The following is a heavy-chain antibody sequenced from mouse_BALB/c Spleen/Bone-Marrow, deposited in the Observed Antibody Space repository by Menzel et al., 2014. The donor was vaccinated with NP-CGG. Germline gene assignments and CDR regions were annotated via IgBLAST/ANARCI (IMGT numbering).Heavy chain of an antibody. CDR1: GYAFSNYW. CDR3: ARCDGYSYYFDY. V-gene: IGHV1-80*01. CDR2: FYPGDGDT. D-gene: IGHD2-3*01. Sequence: VQLQQSGADLVRPGSSVKISCKASGYAFSNYWMSWVKQRPGQGLEWIGQFYPGDGDTNYNGKFKGKATLTADKSSSTAYMQLSSLTSEDSAVYFCARCDGYSYYFDYWGQGTTLTVSS. J-gene: IGHJ2*01.